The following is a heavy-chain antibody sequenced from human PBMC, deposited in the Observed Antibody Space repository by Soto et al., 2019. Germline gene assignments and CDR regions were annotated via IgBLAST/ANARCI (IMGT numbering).Heavy chain of an antibody. Sequence: SETLSLTCTVSGGSVTSDEDYWTWIRQSPGKGLEWIVYISNSGSTGYNPSLKTRLSMSVDRSKNQFTLRLTSVTAADTAVYFCATESGSTYGYFDHRGQGTQVTVSS. CDR1: GGSVTSDEDY. CDR2: ISNSGST. V-gene: IGHV4-30-4*01. J-gene: IGHJ4*02. D-gene: IGHD5-18*01. CDR3: ATESGSTYGYFDH.